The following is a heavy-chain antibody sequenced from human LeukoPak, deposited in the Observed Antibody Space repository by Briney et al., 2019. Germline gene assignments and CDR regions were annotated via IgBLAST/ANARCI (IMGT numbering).Heavy chain of an antibody. Sequence: SGGSLRLSCAASGFTFSSYSMNWVRQAPGKGLEWVSYISSSSTIYYADSVKGRFTISRDNAKNSLYLQMNSLRAEDTAVYYCASPYGSGSYYSDYYYGMDVWGQGTTVTVSS. CDR2: ISSSSTI. V-gene: IGHV3-48*01. CDR1: GFTFSSYS. CDR3: ASPYGSGSYYSDYYYGMDV. J-gene: IGHJ6*02. D-gene: IGHD3-10*01.